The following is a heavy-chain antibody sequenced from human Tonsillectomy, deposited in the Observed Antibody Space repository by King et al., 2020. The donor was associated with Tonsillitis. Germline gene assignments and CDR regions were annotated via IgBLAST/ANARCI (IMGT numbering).Heavy chain of an antibody. J-gene: IGHJ6*03. CDR3: AREIRELITMMSGHYYYYYYMDV. CDR1: GFTFSSYE. CDR2: ISSSGSTI. V-gene: IGHV3-48*03. D-gene: IGHD3-22*01. Sequence: QLVQSGGGLVQPGGSLRLSCAASGFTFSSYEMNWVRQAPGKGLEWVSYISSSGSTIYYADSVKGRFTISRDKAKNSLFLQMNSLRAEDTAVYYCAREIRELITMMSGHYYYYYYMDVWGKGTTVTVSS.